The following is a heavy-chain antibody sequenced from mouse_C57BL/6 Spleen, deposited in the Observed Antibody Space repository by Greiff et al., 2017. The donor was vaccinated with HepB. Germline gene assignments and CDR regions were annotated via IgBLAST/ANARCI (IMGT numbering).Heavy chain of an antibody. CDR1: GYTFTDYN. Sequence: VQLKESGPELVKPGASVKMSCKASGYTFTDYNMHWVKQSHGKSLEWIGYINPNNGGTSYNQKFKGKATLTVNKSSSTAYMELRSLTSEDSAVYYCAFYYGYLGGFAYWGQGTLVTVSA. D-gene: IGHD2-2*01. J-gene: IGHJ3*01. CDR3: AFYYGYLGGFAY. V-gene: IGHV1-22*01. CDR2: INPNNGGT.